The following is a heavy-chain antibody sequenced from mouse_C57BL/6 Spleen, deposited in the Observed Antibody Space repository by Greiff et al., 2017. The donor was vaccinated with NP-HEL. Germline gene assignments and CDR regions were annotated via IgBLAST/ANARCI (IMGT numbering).Heavy chain of an antibody. D-gene: IGHD3-1*01. J-gene: IGHJ4*01. Sequence: VKLMESGAELVRPGASVTLSCKASGYTFTDYEMHWVKQTPVHGLEWIGAIDPETGGTAYNQKFKGKAILTADKSSSTAYMELRSLTSEDSAVYYCTRLGDYWGQGTSVTVSS. CDR3: TRLGDY. CDR2: IDPETGGT. CDR1: GYTFTDYE. V-gene: IGHV1-15*01.